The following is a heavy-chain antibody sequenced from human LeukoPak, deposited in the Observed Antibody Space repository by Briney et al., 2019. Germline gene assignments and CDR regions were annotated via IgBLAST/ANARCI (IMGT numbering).Heavy chain of an antibody. D-gene: IGHD2-2*01. J-gene: IGHJ4*02. CDR1: GSAFPIYG. Sequence: ASVQGSCHASGSAFPIYGISWVGPATGQGMEWMGWIIAYNGNTNYTKKIQGRVTMTTDTSTSTAYMELRSLRSDDTAVYYCARDLPRPAAPYDQYYFDYWGQGTLVTVSS. V-gene: IGHV1-18*01. CDR3: ARDLPRPAAPYDQYYFDY. CDR2: IIAYNGNT.